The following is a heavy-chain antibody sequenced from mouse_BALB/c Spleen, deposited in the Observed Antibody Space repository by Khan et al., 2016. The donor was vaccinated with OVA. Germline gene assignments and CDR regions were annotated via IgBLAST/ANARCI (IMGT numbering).Heavy chain of an antibody. Sequence: EVELVESGGDLVKPGGSLKLSCAASGFTFSSYSMSWVRQTPDKRLEWVATISSGGDYTYYPDSVKGQFTISRDNAKNILYLQMSSLRSEDTAMYYCASHLTGSFAYWGQGTLVTVSA. D-gene: IGHD4-1*01. J-gene: IGHJ3*01. CDR3: ASHLTGSFAY. V-gene: IGHV5-6*01. CDR2: ISSGGDYT. CDR1: GFTFSSYS.